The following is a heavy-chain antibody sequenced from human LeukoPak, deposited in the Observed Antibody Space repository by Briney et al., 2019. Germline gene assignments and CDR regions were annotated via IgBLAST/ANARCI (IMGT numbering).Heavy chain of an antibody. V-gene: IGHV3-7*01. CDR2: IKDDGSQQ. CDR3: ARELYCGGDCYSDYFDY. J-gene: IGHJ4*02. D-gene: IGHD2-21*02. Sequence: PGGSLRLSCAASGFTFSRYWMSWVRQAPGKGLEWVANIKDDGSQQYYVDSVKGRFTISRDNAKNSLYLQMNSLRVEDTAVYYCARELYCGGDCYSDYFDYWGQGTLVTVSS. CDR1: GFTFSRYW.